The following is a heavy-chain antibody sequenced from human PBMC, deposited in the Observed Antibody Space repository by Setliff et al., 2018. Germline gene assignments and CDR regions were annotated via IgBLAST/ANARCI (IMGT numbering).Heavy chain of an antibody. D-gene: IGHD3-10*01. Sequence: SVKVSCKASGGTFSSYVISWVREAPGQGLEWMGGIIPMFGTNYAQNFQGRVTITEDESTSTAYMELSSLGSEDTAVYYCAGGQPLVRKYYYYMDVWGKGTTVTVSS. CDR1: GGTFSSYV. CDR2: IIPMFGT. CDR3: AGGQPLVRKYYYYMDV. J-gene: IGHJ6*03. V-gene: IGHV1-69*13.